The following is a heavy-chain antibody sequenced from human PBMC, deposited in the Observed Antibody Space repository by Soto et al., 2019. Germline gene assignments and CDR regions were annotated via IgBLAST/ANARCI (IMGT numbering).Heavy chain of an antibody. CDR2: IAYDGSNA. CDR3: ARFPTYYYDSSGVDPWYYYGMDV. V-gene: IGHV3-30-3*01. J-gene: IGHJ6*02. D-gene: IGHD3-22*01. CDR1: GFTFSNSS. Sequence: GGSLRLSCAASGFTFSNSSMHWVRQAPGKGLECLAVIAYDGSNAFYRDSVKGRFTISRDNSKNTLYLHMNSLRSEDTAMYYCARFPTYYYDSSGVDPWYYYGMDVWGQGTTVTVSS.